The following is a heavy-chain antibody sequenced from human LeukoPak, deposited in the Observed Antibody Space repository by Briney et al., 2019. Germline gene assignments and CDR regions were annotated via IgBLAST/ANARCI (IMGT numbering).Heavy chain of an antibody. Sequence: SETLSLTCAVYGGSFSGYYWSWIRQPPGKGLEWIGEINHSGSTNYNPSLKSRVTISVDTSKNQFSLKLSSVTAADTAVYYCARDAWYNWNDVGKSRYYYYYMDVWGKGTTVTISS. CDR3: ARDAWYNWNDVGKSRYYYYYMDV. V-gene: IGHV4-34*01. CDR2: INHSGST. CDR1: GGSFSGYY. J-gene: IGHJ6*03. D-gene: IGHD1-20*01.